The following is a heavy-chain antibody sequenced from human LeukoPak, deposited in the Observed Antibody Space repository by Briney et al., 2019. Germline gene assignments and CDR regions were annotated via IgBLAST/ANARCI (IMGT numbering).Heavy chain of an antibody. CDR2: IKQDGSER. CDR3: ARLESASFDY. J-gene: IGHJ4*02. D-gene: IGHD5-24*01. CDR1: GFTFTNNW. Sequence: GGSLRLSCAASGFTFTNNWMSWVRQAPGKGLEWVANIKQDGSERYYVDSVKGRFTISRDNAKNSLYLQMNSLRAEDTAVYYCARLESASFDYWGQGTLVTVSS. V-gene: IGHV3-7*01.